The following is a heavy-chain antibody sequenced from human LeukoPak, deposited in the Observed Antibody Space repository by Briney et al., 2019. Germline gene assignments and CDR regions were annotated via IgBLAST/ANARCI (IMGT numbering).Heavy chain of an antibody. D-gene: IGHD6-19*01. V-gene: IGHV4-38-2*02. CDR3: ARDMSSGWYGYYYYYYMDV. Sequence: PSETLSLTCTVSGYSISSGYYWGWIRQPPGKGLEWIGSIYHSGSTYYNPSLKSRVTISVDTSKNQFSLKLSSVTAADTAVYYCARDMSSGWYGYYYYYYMDVWGKGTTVTVSS. CDR2: IYHSGST. J-gene: IGHJ6*03. CDR1: GYSISSGYY.